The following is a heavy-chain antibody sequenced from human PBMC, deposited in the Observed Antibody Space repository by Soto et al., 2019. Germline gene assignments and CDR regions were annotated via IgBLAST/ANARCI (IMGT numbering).Heavy chain of an antibody. D-gene: IGHD3-3*02. CDR1: GFTFSNHW. CDR3: ARHLRSVNFHGMDG. Sequence: GGSLRLSCAASGFTFSNHWMSWVRQAPGKGLEWVANIKQDGGEKYYVDSVKGRFTISRDNAKSSLYLQMNSLRAEDTALYYCARHLRSVNFHGMDGWGQGTTVTVSS. V-gene: IGHV3-7*05. CDR2: IKQDGGEK. J-gene: IGHJ6*02.